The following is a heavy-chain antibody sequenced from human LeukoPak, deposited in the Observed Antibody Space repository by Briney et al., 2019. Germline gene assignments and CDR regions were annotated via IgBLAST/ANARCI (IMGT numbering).Heavy chain of an antibody. CDR3: ARAGPGSGWYFDY. CDR1: GYDFTSAG. V-gene: IGHV1-18*01. J-gene: IGHJ4*02. CDR2: ISPYNGNT. Sequence: ASVKVSCKASGYDFTSAGITWVRRAPGQGLEWMGWISPYNGNTRYAQKFQGRVAMTTDTSTTTAYMELRDLRFNDTAVYYCARAGPGSGWYFDYWGQGTLVTVSS. D-gene: IGHD6-19*01.